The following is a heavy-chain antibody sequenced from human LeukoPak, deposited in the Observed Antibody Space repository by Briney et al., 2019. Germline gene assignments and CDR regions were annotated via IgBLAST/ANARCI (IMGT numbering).Heavy chain of an antibody. J-gene: IGHJ4*02. CDR2: ISGSGGIT. V-gene: IGHV3-23*01. D-gene: IGHD4-17*01. Sequence: GGSLRLSCSASGFTFANYAMSWVRQTPGRGLEWVSSISGSGGITYHADSVKGRVTISRDNSKSTVYLQMNNLRAEDTAIYYCAEEGDSGDFDNWGQGTLVTVSS. CDR1: GFTFANYA. CDR3: AEEGDSGDFDN.